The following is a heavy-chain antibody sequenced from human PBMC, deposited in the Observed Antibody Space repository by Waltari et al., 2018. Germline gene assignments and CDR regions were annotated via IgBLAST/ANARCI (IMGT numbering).Heavy chain of an antibody. V-gene: IGHV3-30-3*01. D-gene: IGHD3-22*01. J-gene: IGHJ4*02. CDR3: AAYDSSGYYGY. Sequence: QVQLVESGGGVVQPGRSLRLSCAASGVTFSSSAMHWVRQAPGKGLEWVAVISYDGSNKYYADSVKGRFTISRDNSKNTLYLQMNSLRAEDTAVYYCAAYDSSGYYGYWGQGTLVTVSS. CDR1: GVTFSSSA. CDR2: ISYDGSNK.